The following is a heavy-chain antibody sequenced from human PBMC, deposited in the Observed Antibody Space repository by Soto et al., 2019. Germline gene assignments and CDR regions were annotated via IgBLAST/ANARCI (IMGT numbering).Heavy chain of an antibody. V-gene: IGHV1-18*01. Sequence: QVQLVQSGAEVKKPGASVKVSCKASGDTFTSYGIIWVRKAPGQGLARMGGISAYNGNTNYAQKLPGRVPMTTDTSTSTGYMELRSLRSDDTAVYYCARALHWGELALYGTSHSIAYWGHGTLVTVSS. D-gene: IGHD3-16*02. CDR2: ISAYNGNT. CDR3: ARALHWGELALYGTSHSIAY. J-gene: IGHJ4*03. CDR1: GDTFTSYG.